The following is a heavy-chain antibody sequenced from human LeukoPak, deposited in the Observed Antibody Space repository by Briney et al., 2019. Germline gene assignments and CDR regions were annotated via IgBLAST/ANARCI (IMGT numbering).Heavy chain of an antibody. V-gene: IGHV3-74*01. CDR2: INEDGSTT. CDR3: VRDLGGRSGH. Sequence: GGSLRLSCVASGFTFSRDWMSWVRQAPGKGLVWVSRINEDGSTTNYADSVKGRFTISRDNAKNTLYLQMNSLRAEDTAVYYCVRDLGGRSGHWGQGTLVTVSS. CDR1: GFTFSRDW. J-gene: IGHJ4*02. D-gene: IGHD1-26*01.